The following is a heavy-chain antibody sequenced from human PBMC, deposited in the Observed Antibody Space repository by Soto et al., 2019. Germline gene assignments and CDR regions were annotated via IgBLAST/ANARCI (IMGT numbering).Heavy chain of an antibody. CDR2: VSYSGST. V-gene: IGHV4-61*01. D-gene: IGHD5-18*01. CDR3: ARGKGYSYGYGMDV. J-gene: IGHJ6*02. Sequence: SETLSLTCTVSGGSVSSASYYWTWIRQPPGKGLEGIGYVSYSGSTKHNPSLKSRVTISVDTSKNQFSLKLSSVTAADTAVYYCARGKGYSYGYGMDVWGQGTTVTVSS. CDR1: GGSVSSASYY.